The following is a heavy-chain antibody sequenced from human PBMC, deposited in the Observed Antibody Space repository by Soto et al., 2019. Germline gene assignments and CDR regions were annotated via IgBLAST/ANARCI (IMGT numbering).Heavy chain of an antibody. CDR2: IYWDDDK. CDR1: GVSLSTSGEG. D-gene: IGHD2-15*01. V-gene: IGHV2-5*02. Sequence: QITLRESGPTLVQPTQTLTLTCTLSGVSLSTSGEGVGWIRQPPGKALEWLGLIYWDDDKRFSPSLKSRLAITRDIAKNQVVMTMTDMAPADTAIYYCAHRQRTVVVGAPFDLWGQGSQVTVSS. J-gene: IGHJ4*02. CDR3: AHRQRTVVVGAPFDL.